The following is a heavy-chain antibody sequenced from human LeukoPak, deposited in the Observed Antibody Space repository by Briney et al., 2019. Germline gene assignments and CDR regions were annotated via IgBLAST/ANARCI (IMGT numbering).Heavy chain of an antibody. CDR1: GGSISSGNYY. D-gene: IGHD5-18*01. Sequence: TSETLSLTCTVSGGSISSGNYYWSWIRQPAGKGLEWIGRIYTSGTTDYNPSLKSRVTISVDTSKNQFSLKLSSVTAADTAVYYCARQFYTAIVLFWFDPWGLGTLVTVSS. V-gene: IGHV4-61*02. CDR2: IYTSGTT. CDR3: ARQFYTAIVLFWFDP. J-gene: IGHJ5*02.